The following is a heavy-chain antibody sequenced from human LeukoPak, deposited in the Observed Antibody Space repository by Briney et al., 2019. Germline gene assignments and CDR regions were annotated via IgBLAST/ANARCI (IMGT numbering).Heavy chain of an antibody. CDR3: ARTYRDWFDP. CDR2: MNPNSGNT. Sequence: GASVKVSCKASGYTFTNFDINWVRQATGQGLEWMGWMNPNSGNTGYAQKFQDRVTMTRNTSISTAYMELSSLRSEDTAVYYCARTYRDWFDPWGQGTLVTVSS. D-gene: IGHD4-11*01. J-gene: IGHJ5*02. CDR1: GYTFTNFD. V-gene: IGHV1-8*01.